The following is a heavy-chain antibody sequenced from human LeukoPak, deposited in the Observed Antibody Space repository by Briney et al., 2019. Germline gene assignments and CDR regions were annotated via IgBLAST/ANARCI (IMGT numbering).Heavy chain of an antibody. Sequence: GASVKVSCKASGGTFSSYAISWVRQAPGQGLEWMGGIIPIFGTANYAQKFQGRVTITTDESTSTAYMELSSLRSEDTAVYYCATAYDFWSGYGPWGAFDIWGQGTMVTVSS. CDR3: ATAYDFWSGYGPWGAFDI. V-gene: IGHV1-69*05. CDR2: IIPIFGTA. CDR1: GGTFSSYA. D-gene: IGHD3-3*01. J-gene: IGHJ3*02.